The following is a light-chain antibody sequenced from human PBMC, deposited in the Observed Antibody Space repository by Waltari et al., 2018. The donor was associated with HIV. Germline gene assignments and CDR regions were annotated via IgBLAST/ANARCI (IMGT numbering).Light chain of an antibody. Sequence: SSELTQDPAVSVALGQTVRITCQGDSLRSYYDSWYQQKPGQAPVLVIYGKNNRPSWIPDRFSGSSSGNTASLTITGVQAEDEADYYCNSRDSSGNHLDVVFGGGTKLTVL. CDR3: NSRDSSGNHLDVV. J-gene: IGLJ2*01. CDR1: SLRSYY. V-gene: IGLV3-19*01. CDR2: GKN.